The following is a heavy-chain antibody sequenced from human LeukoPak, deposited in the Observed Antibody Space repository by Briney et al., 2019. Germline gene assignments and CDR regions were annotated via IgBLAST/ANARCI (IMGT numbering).Heavy chain of an antibody. V-gene: IGHV3-33*06. CDR3: AKDHNVYSSSSLDY. Sequence: GRSLRLSCAVSGITFSSYGMHWVRQAPGKGLEWVAVIWYDGRNKYYEDSVKGRFTISRDNSKNTLYLQMNSLRAEDTAVYNCAKDHNVYSSSSLDYWGQGTLVTVSS. CDR2: IWYDGRNK. CDR1: GITFSSYG. D-gene: IGHD6-6*01. J-gene: IGHJ4*02.